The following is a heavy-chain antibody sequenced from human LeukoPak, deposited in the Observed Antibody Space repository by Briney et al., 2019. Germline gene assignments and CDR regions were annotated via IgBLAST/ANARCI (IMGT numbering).Heavy chain of an antibody. CDR3: AKEGYNCDFQH. Sequence: PGGSLRLSCAASGFSFSSYGMSWFRQAPGKGLEWVSAISGSGGSTYYADSVKGRFTISRDNSKNTLFLQMNSLRAEDTAVYYCAKEGYNCDFQHWGQGTLVTVSS. CDR2: ISGSGGST. D-gene: IGHD1-20*01. CDR1: GFSFSSYG. J-gene: IGHJ1*01. V-gene: IGHV3-23*01.